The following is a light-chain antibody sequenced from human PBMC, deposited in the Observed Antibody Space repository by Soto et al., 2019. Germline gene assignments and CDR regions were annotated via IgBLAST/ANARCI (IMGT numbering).Light chain of an antibody. CDR1: QSVSYY. J-gene: IGKJ4*01. CDR3: QQRSNWPALT. Sequence: EVVLTQFPANLSLSPGESATLSCRASQSVSYYLAWYQQKPGQAPRLLIYDVSKRATGIPARFSGSGSGTDFTLTISSLEPEDFAVYYCQQRSNWPALTFGGGTKVEI. V-gene: IGKV3-11*01. CDR2: DVS.